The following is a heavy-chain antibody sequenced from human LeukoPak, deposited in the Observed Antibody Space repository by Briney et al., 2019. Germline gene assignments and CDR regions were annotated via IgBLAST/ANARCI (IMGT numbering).Heavy chain of an antibody. CDR1: GGTFSSYA. CDR3: ARVPLYYYDSSGYSYYYYYMDV. Sequence: GASVKVSCKASGGTFSSYAISWVRQAPGQGLEWMGGIIPIFGTANYAQKFQGRVTITADKSTSTAYMELSSLRSEDTAVYYCARVPLYYYDSSGYSYYYYYMDVWGKGTTVTVSS. J-gene: IGHJ6*03. CDR2: IIPIFGTA. D-gene: IGHD3-22*01. V-gene: IGHV1-69*06.